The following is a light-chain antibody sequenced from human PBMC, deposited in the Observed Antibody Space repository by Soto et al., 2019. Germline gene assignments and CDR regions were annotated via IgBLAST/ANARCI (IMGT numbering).Light chain of an antibody. J-gene: IGLJ2*01. CDR2: SNN. Sequence: QLVLTQPPSASGTPGQRVTFSCSGSSSNIGSNYVYWYQQLPGTAPKLLIYSNNLRPSGVPDRFSGSKSGTSASLAISGLQSEDEADYYCAAWDDSLSGVVFGGGTQLTV. CDR1: SSNIGSNY. CDR3: AAWDDSLSGVV. V-gene: IGLV1-47*02.